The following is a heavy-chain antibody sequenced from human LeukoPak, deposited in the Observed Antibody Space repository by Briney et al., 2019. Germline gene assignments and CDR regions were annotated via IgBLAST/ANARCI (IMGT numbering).Heavy chain of an antibody. J-gene: IGHJ4*02. V-gene: IGHV1-18*01. Sequence: ASVKVSCKASGYSFTSYGISWVRQAPGQGLERVGWISAYNGNTNYAQKLQGRVTMTTDASTSTAYMELRSLSSDDTAVYYCARDFTYYDFWSGYSGGYYFDYWGQGTLVTVSS. CDR2: ISAYNGNT. CDR3: ARDFTYYDFWSGYSGGYYFDY. CDR1: GYSFTSYG. D-gene: IGHD3-3*01.